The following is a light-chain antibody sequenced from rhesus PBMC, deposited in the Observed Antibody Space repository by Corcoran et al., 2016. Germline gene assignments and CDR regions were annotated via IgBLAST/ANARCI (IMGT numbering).Light chain of an antibody. CDR1: QGISTW. CDR2: KTS. V-gene: IGKV1-21*01. CDR3: QQYSDTPFT. Sequence: DIQMTQSPSSLSASVGDTVTITCQASQGISTWLAWFQQKPGTAPKLRIYKTSNLQSGVPSRFSGSGSGTDFTLTISSLQPEDFATYYCQQYSDTPFTFGPGTKLDIK. J-gene: IGKJ3*01.